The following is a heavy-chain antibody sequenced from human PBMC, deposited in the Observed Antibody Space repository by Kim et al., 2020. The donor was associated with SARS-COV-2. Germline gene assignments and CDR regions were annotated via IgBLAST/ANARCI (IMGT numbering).Heavy chain of an antibody. J-gene: IGHJ6*02. D-gene: IGHD4-4*01. CDR3: ARDFGPHYSNYGGDNYGMDV. Sequence: ASVKVSCKASGYTFTSYAMHWVRQAPGQRLEWMGWINAGNGNTKYSQKFQGRVTITRDTSASTAYMELSSLRSEDTAVYYCARDFGPHYSNYGGDNYGMDVWGQGTTVTVSS. V-gene: IGHV1-3*01. CDR1: GYTFTSYA. CDR2: INAGNGNT.